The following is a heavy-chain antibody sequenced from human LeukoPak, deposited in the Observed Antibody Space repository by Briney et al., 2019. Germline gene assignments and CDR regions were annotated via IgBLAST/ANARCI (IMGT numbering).Heavy chain of an antibody. CDR2: IKQDGSEK. CDR3: ARDEENYYYYYYMDV. Sequence: GGSLRLSCAASGFTFSSYWMSWVRQAPGKGLEWVANIKQDGSEKYYVDSVKGRFTISRDNAKNSLYLQMNSLRAEDTAVYYCARDEENYYYYYYMDVWGKGTTVTVSS. V-gene: IGHV3-7*01. D-gene: IGHD5-24*01. CDR1: GFTFSSYW. J-gene: IGHJ6*03.